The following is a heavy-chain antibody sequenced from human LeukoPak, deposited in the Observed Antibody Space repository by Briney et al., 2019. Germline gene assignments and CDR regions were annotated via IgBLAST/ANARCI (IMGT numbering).Heavy chain of an antibody. D-gene: IGHD6-6*01. J-gene: IGHJ5*02. CDR1: GGTFSSYA. CDR2: IIPILGIA. V-gene: IGHV1-69*04. CDR3: ARKRQLGGEDWFDP. Sequence: GASVKVSCKASGGTFSSYAISWVRQAPGQGLEWMGRIIPILGIANYAQKFQGRVTITADKSTSTAYMELSSLRSEDTAVYYCARKRQLGGEDWFDPWGQGTLVTVSS.